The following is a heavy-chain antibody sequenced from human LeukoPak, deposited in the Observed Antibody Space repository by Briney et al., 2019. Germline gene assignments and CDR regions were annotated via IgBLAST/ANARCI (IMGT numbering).Heavy chain of an antibody. CDR2: IKQDGSEE. Sequence: GGSLRLSCAASGFTFSTYWMSWVGQAPGKGLEWEANIKQDGSEEHYIESMKGRFTISRDNAKKSLYLQMNSLRAEDTAVYYCARESYYYDSSGPDYWGQGTLVTVSS. J-gene: IGHJ4*02. V-gene: IGHV3-7*04. CDR3: ARESYYYDSSGPDY. CDR1: GFTFSTYW. D-gene: IGHD3-22*01.